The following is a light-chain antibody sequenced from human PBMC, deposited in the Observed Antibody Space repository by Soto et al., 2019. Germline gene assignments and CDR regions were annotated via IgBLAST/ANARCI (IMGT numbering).Light chain of an antibody. J-gene: IGKJ4*01. CDR2: SAS. CDR3: QQRTKWPPT. V-gene: IGKV3-11*01. CDR1: QSVRND. Sequence: EIVLTQSPATLSLSPGERDTLSCRASQSVRNDLVWYHQKPGQAPRVLIYSASNRATGIPARFSGSGSGTDFTLTISSLDPEDFAVYYCQQRTKWPPTFGGGTKVEMK.